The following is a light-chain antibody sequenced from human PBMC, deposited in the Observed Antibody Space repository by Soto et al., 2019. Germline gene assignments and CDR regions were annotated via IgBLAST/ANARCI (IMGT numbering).Light chain of an antibody. CDR2: AAS. CDR1: QDISTY. J-gene: IGKJ4*01. CDR3: QQSNIYPLT. V-gene: IGKV1-12*01. Sequence: DIQTTKSPSSVSASVADRFTISCRASQDISTYLAWYQQKPGKAPRLLIFAASSLQSGVPFRFSGSGSGTDFTLTISSLQPEDFAIYYCQQSNIYPLTFGGGTKVDIK.